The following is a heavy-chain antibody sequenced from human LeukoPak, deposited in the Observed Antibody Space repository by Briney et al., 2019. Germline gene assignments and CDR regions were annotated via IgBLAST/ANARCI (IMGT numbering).Heavy chain of an antibody. D-gene: IGHD3-22*01. J-gene: IGHJ3*02. CDR1: GFTVSSNY. CDR2: IYSSGST. V-gene: IGHV3-66*03. Sequence: GGSLRLSCAASGFTVSSNYMSWVRQAPGKGLEWVSVIYSSGSTYYADSVKGRFTISRDNSKNTLYLQMNSLRAEDTAVYYCARDQDSSGWDAFDIWGQGTMVTVSS. CDR3: ARDQDSSGWDAFDI.